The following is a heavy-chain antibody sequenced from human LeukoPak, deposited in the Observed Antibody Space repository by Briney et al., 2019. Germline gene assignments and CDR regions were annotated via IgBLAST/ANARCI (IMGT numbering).Heavy chain of an antibody. CDR3: ARGGAEVPAAPDQYYYYYMDV. Sequence: SVKVSCKASGGTFSSYAISWVRQAPGQGLKWMGGIIPIFGTANYAQKFQGRVTITTDESTSTAYMELSSLRSEDTAVYYCARGGAEVPAAPDQYYYYYMDVWGKGTTVTVSS. CDR1: GGTFSSYA. CDR2: IIPIFGTA. V-gene: IGHV1-69*05. J-gene: IGHJ6*03. D-gene: IGHD2-2*01.